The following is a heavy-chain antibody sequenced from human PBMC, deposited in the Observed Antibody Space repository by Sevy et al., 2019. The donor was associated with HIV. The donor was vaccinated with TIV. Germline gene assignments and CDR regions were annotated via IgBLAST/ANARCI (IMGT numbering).Heavy chain of an antibody. CDR2: IYYSGSTSTGST. V-gene: IGHV4-39*01. CDR1: GDSIIRNYY. CDR3: GRPKGKSIKSVYYF. D-gene: IGHD3-10*01. J-gene: IGHJ4*02. Sequence: SETLSLTCTVSGDSIIRNYYWGWIRQPPGKGLEWIGNIYYSGSTSTGSTSYNPTLKSRVTISVDTSKNQLSLNLRSVTAADTAVYYCGRPKGKSIKSVYYFWGQGALVTVSS.